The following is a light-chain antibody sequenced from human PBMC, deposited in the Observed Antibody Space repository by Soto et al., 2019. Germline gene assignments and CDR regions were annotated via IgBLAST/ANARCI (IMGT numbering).Light chain of an antibody. CDR3: QQYHNWPLT. Sequence: EIVMTQSPATLSVSPGEIATLYFRASQSVSSNLAWYQQKPGQAPRLLIYDASTRAAGIPTGFSGSGSGTEFTLTIGSLQSEDFAIYYCQQYHNWPLTLGGGTKVDIK. CDR2: DAS. V-gene: IGKV3-15*01. J-gene: IGKJ4*01. CDR1: QSVSSN.